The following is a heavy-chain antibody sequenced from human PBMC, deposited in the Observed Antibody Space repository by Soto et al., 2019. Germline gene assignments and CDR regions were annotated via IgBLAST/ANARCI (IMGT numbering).Heavy chain of an antibody. D-gene: IGHD6-19*01. CDR3: ANLAGVAGKGESFDY. CDR1: GFTFSSYA. V-gene: IGHV3-23*01. Sequence: EVQLLESGGGLVQPGGSLRLSCAASGFTFSSYAMSWVRQAPGKGLEWVSAISGSGGSTYYADSVKGRFTISRDNSKNTRYLQMNSLRAEDTAVYYCANLAGVAGKGESFDYWGQGTLFTVSS. J-gene: IGHJ4*02. CDR2: ISGSGGST.